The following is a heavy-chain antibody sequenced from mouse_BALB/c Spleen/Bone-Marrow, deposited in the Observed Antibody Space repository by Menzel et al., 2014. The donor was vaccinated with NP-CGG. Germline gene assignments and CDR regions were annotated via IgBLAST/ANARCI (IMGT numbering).Heavy chain of an antibody. D-gene: IGHD1-2*01. Sequence: EVQLQQSGTVLARPGASVKMSCKASGYSFTSYWIHWVKQRPGQGLEWIGAIYPGDSDTSFNQKFKDKAKLTAVTSASTAYMELSSLTKEDSAVYYCTRRTATLDYWGQGTTLTVSS. V-gene: IGHV1-5*01. CDR1: GYSFTSYW. J-gene: IGHJ2*01. CDR3: TRRTATLDY. CDR2: IYPGDSDT.